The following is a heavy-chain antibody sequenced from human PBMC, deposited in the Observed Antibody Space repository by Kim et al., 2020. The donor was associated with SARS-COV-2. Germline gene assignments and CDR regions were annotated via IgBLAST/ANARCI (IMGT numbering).Heavy chain of an antibody. J-gene: IGHJ5*02. V-gene: IGHV3-30*04. Sequence: GSLRLSCAASGFTFSNFAIHWVRQAPGKGLEWVAVISFDGSNKYYADSVKGRFTISRVNSKNMLYLQMNSLRAEDTAVYYCARDSKDYLWGSYRYNWFDPWGQGTLVTVSS. CDR2: ISFDGSNK. CDR1: GFTFSNFA. D-gene: IGHD3-16*02. CDR3: ARDSKDYLWGSYRYNWFDP.